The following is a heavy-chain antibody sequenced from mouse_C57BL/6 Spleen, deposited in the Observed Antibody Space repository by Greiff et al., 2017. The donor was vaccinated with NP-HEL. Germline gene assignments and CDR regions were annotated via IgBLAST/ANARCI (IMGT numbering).Heavy chain of an antibody. CDR2: IYPGSGST. CDR1: GYTFTSYW. J-gene: IGHJ4*01. CDR3: ARDRSRDAMDY. V-gene: IGHV1-55*01. D-gene: IGHD1-1*01. Sequence: VQLQQSGAELVKPGASVKMSCKASGYTFTSYWITWVKQRPGQGLEWIGDIYPGSGSTNYNEKFKSKATLTVDTSSSTAYMQLSSLTSEDSAVYYCARDRSRDAMDYWGQGTSVTVSS.